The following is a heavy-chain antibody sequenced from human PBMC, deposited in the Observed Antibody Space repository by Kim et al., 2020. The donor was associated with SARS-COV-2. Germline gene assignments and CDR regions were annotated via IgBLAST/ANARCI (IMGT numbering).Heavy chain of an antibody. D-gene: IGHD6-6*01. CDR2: ISSNGGST. CDR3: VKGGWEQLVLAPIDY. Sequence: GGSLRLSCSASGFTFSSYAMHWVRQAPGKGLEYVSAISSNGGSTYYADSVKGRFTISRDNSKNTLYLQMSSLRAEDTAVYYCVKGGWEQLVLAPIDYWGQGTLVTVSS. J-gene: IGHJ4*02. V-gene: IGHV3-64D*09. CDR1: GFTFSSYA.